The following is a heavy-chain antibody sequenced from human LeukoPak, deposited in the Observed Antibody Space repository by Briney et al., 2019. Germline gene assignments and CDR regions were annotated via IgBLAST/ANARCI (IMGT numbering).Heavy chain of an antibody. Sequence: GGSLRLSCAASGFTFSSYWMHWVRQAPGKGLAWVSRINTDGSSTSYADSVKGRFTISRDNAKNTVYLQMNSLRAEDTAVYYCARVTSSSLYSFDYWGQGTLVTVSS. V-gene: IGHV3-74*01. CDR1: GFTFSSYW. D-gene: IGHD6-13*01. CDR3: ARVTSSSLYSFDY. CDR2: INTDGSST. J-gene: IGHJ4*02.